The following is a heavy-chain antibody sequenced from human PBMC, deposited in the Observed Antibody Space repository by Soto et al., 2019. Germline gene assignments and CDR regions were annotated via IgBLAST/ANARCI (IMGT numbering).Heavy chain of an antibody. CDR2: ITPFFGTA. D-gene: IGHD6-19*01. CDR3: AQTLGLAVAGPGRFDL. Sequence: QVQLVQSGAEVKKPGSSVKVSCKASGGTFSNYAISWVRQAPGQGLEWMGGITPFFGTANYAQKFQGRVTITADESMNTAYMELSRLRSEDTAVYYCAQTLGLAVAGPGRFDLWGRGTLVTVSS. V-gene: IGHV1-69*12. J-gene: IGHJ2*01. CDR1: GGTFSNYA.